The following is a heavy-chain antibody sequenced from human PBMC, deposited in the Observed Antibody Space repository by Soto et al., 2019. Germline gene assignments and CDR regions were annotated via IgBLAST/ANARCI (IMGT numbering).Heavy chain of an antibody. D-gene: IGHD3-22*01. V-gene: IGHV3-48*01. CDR1: GFTFSSYS. J-gene: IGHJ4*02. Sequence: GGSLRLSCAASGFTFSSYSMNWVRQAPGKGLEWVSYISSSSSTIYYADSVKGRFTISRDNSKNTLYLQMNSLRAEDTAVYYCARDRSHYYDSSGFCYWGQGTLVTVSS. CDR2: ISSSSSTI. CDR3: ARDRSHYYDSSGFCY.